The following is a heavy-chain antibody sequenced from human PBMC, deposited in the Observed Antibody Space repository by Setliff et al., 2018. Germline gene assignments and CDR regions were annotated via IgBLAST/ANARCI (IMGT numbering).Heavy chain of an antibody. J-gene: IGHJ3*02. Sequence: SETLSLTCTISGGSINNYYWNWIRQSADKGLEWIGRIHSSGTTNYNPSLKSRATISIDKSKNHFSLRVTSVTAADTAMYYCARVFGDNDLPDIWGRGTRVTVSS. CDR3: ARVFGDNDLPDI. CDR1: GGSINNYY. D-gene: IGHD2-21*02. V-gene: IGHV4-4*07. CDR2: IHSSGTT.